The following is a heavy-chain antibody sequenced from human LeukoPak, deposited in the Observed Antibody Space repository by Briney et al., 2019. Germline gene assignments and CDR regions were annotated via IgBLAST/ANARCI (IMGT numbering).Heavy chain of an antibody. V-gene: IGHV4-39*01. Sequence: SETLSLTCTVSGGSISSGDYYWSWIRQPPGKGLEWIGSIYYSGSTYYNPSLKSRVTISVDTSKNQFSLKLSSVTAADTAVYYCARSYSSGWYDGYWGQGTLVTVSS. J-gene: IGHJ4*02. CDR1: GGSISSGDYY. CDR2: IYYSGST. CDR3: ARSYSSGWYDGY. D-gene: IGHD6-19*01.